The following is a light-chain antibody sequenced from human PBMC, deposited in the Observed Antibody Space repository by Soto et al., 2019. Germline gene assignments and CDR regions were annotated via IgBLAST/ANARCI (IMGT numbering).Light chain of an antibody. CDR1: SSNVETYT. CDR3: AAWDDSLNAVV. J-gene: IGLJ2*01. Sequence: QSVLTQPPSASGTPGQRVTISCSGGSSNVETYTVDWYQQLPGTAPKLLIYSNSQRPSGVPDRFSGSKSGTSASLAISGLQSEDEADYYCAAWDDSLNAVVFGGGTKVTVL. CDR2: SNS. V-gene: IGLV1-44*01.